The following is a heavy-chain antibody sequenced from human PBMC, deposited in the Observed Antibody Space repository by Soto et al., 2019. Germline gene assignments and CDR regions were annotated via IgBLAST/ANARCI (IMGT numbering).Heavy chain of an antibody. J-gene: IGHJ6*02. CDR2: IHSGGST. D-gene: IGHD2-2*01. CDR3: ASETSLGYCSSSSCQTYYHYGMDV. Sequence: EVQLVETGGGLIQPGGSLRLSCAASGFTVSSNYMSWVRQAPGKGLEWVPVIHSGGSTYYADSVKGRFTISSDKSKNARDLQRISRRAEDTAVYYCASETSLGYCSSSSCQTYYHYGMDVGGQGATVTVSS. CDR1: GFTVSSNY. V-gene: IGHV3-53*02.